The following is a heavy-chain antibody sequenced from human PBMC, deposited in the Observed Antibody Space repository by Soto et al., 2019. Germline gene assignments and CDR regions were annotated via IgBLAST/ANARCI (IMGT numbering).Heavy chain of an antibody. Sequence: LRLSCAASGFAFSSHPMSWVRQAPEKGLEWVAGISDGGDLTYNADSVRGRFTISRDNSRNTLYLQMNSLRAEDTAVYYCARRVIGSSRAFDIWGQGTMVTV. D-gene: IGHD3-10*01. CDR1: GFAFSSHP. J-gene: IGHJ3*02. V-gene: IGHV3-23*01. CDR3: ARRVIGSSRAFDI. CDR2: ISDGGDLT.